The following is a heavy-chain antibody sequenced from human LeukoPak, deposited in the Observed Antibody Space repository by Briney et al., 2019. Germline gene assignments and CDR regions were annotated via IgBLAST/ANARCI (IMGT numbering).Heavy chain of an antibody. J-gene: IGHJ4*02. CDR1: GFTFSSYG. CDR3: AKDLFPYCSGGSCYVLDY. Sequence: GRSLRLSCAASGFTFSSYGMHWVRQVPGKGLEWVAVISYDGSNKYYADSVKGRFTISRDNSKNTLYLQMNSLRAEDTAVYYCAKDLFPYCSGGSCYVLDYRGQGTLVTVSS. D-gene: IGHD2-15*01. CDR2: ISYDGSNK. V-gene: IGHV3-30*18.